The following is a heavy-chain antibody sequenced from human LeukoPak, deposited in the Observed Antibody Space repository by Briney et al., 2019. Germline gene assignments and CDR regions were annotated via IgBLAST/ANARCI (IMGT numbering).Heavy chain of an antibody. CDR2: INLNSGGT. Sequence: ASVKVSCKASGYTFTGSYMHWVRQAPGQGPEWMGWINLNSGGTNYAQKFQVRVTMTRDTSISTAYMELSRLRSDDTAVYYCARSPHILTGENFDYWGQGTLVTVSS. CDR1: GYTFTGSY. J-gene: IGHJ4*02. V-gene: IGHV1-2*02. CDR3: ARSPHILTGENFDY. D-gene: IGHD3-9*01.